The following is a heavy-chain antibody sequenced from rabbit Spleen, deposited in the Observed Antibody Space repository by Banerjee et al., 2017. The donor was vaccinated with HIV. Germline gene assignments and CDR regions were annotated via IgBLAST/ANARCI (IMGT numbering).Heavy chain of an antibody. V-gene: IGHV1S43*01. CDR3: ARDLTDAIGWNFGW. Sequence: QEQLVESGGGLVQPEGSLTLTCKASGIDFSSSWMCWVRQAPGKGLELIACIYTSSGSTWYASWAKGRFTISRSTSLNTVDLKMISLTAADTATYFCARDLTDAIGWNFGWWGQGTLVTVS. CDR2: IYTSSGST. J-gene: IGHJ6*01. D-gene: IGHD4-1*01. CDR1: GIDFSSSW.